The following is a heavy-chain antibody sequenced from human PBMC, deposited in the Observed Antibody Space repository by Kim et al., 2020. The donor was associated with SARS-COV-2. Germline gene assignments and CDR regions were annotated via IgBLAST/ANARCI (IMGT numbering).Heavy chain of an antibody. CDR3: ARAAAADYNWFDP. D-gene: IGHD6-13*01. Sequence: SETLSLTCTVSGGSISSGSYYWSWIRQPAGKGLEWIGRIYTSGSTNYNPSLKSRVTISVDTSKNQFSLKLSSVTAADTAVYYCARAAAADYNWFDPWGQGTLVTVSS. V-gene: IGHV4-61*02. CDR2: IYTSGST. J-gene: IGHJ5*02. CDR1: GGSISSGSYY.